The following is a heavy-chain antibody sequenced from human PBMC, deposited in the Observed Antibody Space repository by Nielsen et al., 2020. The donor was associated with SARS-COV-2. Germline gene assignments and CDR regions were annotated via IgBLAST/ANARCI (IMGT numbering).Heavy chain of an antibody. CDR1: GYSISSGYY. J-gene: IGHJ1*01. D-gene: IGHD6-19*01. V-gene: IGHV4-38-2*02. CDR3: ARGAVAGTRYFQH. Sequence: SETLSLTCTVSGYSISSGYYWGWIRQPPGKGLEWIGSIYHSGSTYYNPSLKSRVTISVDTSKNQFSLKLSSVTAPDTALYYCARGAVAGTRYFQHWGQGTLVTVSS. CDR2: IYHSGST.